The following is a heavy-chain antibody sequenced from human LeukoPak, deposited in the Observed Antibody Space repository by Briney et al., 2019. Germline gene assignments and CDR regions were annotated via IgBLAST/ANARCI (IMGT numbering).Heavy chain of an antibody. CDR2: ISAYNGNT. V-gene: IGHV1-18*01. Sequence: ASVKVSCKASGYTFTSYGISWVRQAPGQGLEWMGWISAYNGNTNYAQKLQGRVTMTTDTSTSTAYMELRSLRSDDTAVYYCARLRVIAVAGPLGYWGQGTLVTVSS. J-gene: IGHJ4*02. D-gene: IGHD6-19*01. CDR3: ARLRVIAVAGPLGY. CDR1: GYTFTSYG.